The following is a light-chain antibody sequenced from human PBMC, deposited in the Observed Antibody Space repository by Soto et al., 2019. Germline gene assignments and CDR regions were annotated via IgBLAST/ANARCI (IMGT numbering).Light chain of an antibody. Sequence: QSVLTQPASVSGSPGQSITISCTGTSSDVGGYNYVSWYQQYPNKAPKLMIYEVTNRPSGVSNRFSGSKSGNTASLTISGLHAEDEADYYCSSYTSSSTLEVFGTGTKVTVL. CDR1: SSDVGGYNY. CDR2: EVT. CDR3: SSYTSSSTLEV. J-gene: IGLJ1*01. V-gene: IGLV2-14*01.